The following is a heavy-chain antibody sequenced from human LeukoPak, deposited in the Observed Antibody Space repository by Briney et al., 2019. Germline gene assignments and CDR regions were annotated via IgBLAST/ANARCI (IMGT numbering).Heavy chain of an antibody. CDR2: IKKDGSGI. D-gene: IGHD1-26*01. Sequence: GGALRLSWAASGFTFSNYWMYWVRQAQGKGVEGVAKIKKDGSGISYVDSVKGRFIISRDNARNSLYLQMNSLRVEDTAVYFCAGGSSMELWGKGTAVTVSS. J-gene: IGHJ6*04. CDR1: GFTFSNYW. V-gene: IGHV3-7*03. CDR3: AGGSSMEL.